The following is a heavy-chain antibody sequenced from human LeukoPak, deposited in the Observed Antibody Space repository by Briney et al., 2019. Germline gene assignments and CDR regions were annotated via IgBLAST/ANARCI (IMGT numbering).Heavy chain of an antibody. CDR3: ARDYGSGSYYNFHDAFDI. CDR2: IYYSGST. CDR1: GVSISSYY. V-gene: IGHV4-59*01. J-gene: IGHJ3*02. Sequence: SETLSLTCTVSGVSISSYYWSWIRQPPGEGLEWIGYIYYSGSTNYNPSLKSRVTISVDTSKNQFSLKLSSVTAADTAVYYCARDYGSGSYYNFHDAFDIWGQGTMVTVSS. D-gene: IGHD3-10*01.